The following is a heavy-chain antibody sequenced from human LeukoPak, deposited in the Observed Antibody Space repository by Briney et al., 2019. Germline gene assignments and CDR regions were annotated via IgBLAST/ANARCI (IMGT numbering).Heavy chain of an antibody. J-gene: IGHJ4*02. CDR2: INPNSGGT. Sequence: ASVKVSCKASGYTFTGYYMHWVRQAPGQGLEWMGWINPNSGGTNYAQKFQGRVTMTRDTSISTAYMELSSLRSEDTAVYYCARGRYDFWSGYYSGYFDYWGQGTLVTVSS. V-gene: IGHV1-2*02. D-gene: IGHD3-3*01. CDR3: ARGRYDFWSGYYSGYFDY. CDR1: GYTFTGYY.